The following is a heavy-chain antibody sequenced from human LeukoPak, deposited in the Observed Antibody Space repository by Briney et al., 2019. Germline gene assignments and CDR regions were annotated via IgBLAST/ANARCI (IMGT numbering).Heavy chain of an antibody. CDR2: ISSSGSTI. Sequence: GGSLRLSCAASGFTFSSYSMNWVRQAPGKGLEWISYISSSGSTINYADSVKGRFTISRDSAKNSLYLQMNSLRDEDTAVYYCARDRDSGDYTAAPGDYWGQGTLDTVSS. CDR3: ARDRDSGDYTAAPGDY. V-gene: IGHV3-48*02. J-gene: IGHJ4*02. CDR1: GFTFSSYS. D-gene: IGHD4-17*01.